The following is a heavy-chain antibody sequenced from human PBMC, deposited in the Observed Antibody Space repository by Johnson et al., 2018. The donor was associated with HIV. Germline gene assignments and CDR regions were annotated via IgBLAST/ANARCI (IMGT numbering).Heavy chain of an antibody. CDR3: ARVTLVLDI. D-gene: IGHD4-23*01. J-gene: IGHJ3*02. CDR2: IWYDGSNK. CDR1: GFTFSSYA. V-gene: IGHV3-30*04. Sequence: QVQLVESGGGVVQPGRSLRLSCAASGFTFSSYAMHWVRKAPGKGLEWVAVIWYDGSNKYYADPVKGRFTISRDNSKNTLYLQMNSLRAEDTAVYYCARVTLVLDIWGQGTMVTVSS.